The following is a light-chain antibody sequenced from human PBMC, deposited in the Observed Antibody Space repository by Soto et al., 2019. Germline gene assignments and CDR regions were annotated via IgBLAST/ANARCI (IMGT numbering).Light chain of an antibody. CDR2: DAS. CDR1: QSVSSY. V-gene: IGKV3-11*01. Sequence: EILMTQSPATLSVSPGERVTLSCRASQSVSSYLAWYQQKPGQPPRLLIYDASNRANGIPARFTGSGSGTDFTLTISSLEPEDFAVYFCQQRAGWPPTFGGGTKVDI. J-gene: IGKJ4*01. CDR3: QQRAGWPPT.